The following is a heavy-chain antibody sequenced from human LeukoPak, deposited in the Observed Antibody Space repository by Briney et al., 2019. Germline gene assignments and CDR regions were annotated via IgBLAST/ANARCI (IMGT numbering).Heavy chain of an antibody. CDR2: ISSSGGST. Sequence: GGSLRLSWAASGFTFSSYAMSWVRQAPGKGLEWVSAISSSGGSTYYADSVKGRFTISRDNSKNTLYLQMNSLRAEDTAVYYCAKVWDTYYYDSSGSFDYWGQGTLVTVSS. V-gene: IGHV3-23*01. D-gene: IGHD3-22*01. CDR1: GFTFSSYA. CDR3: AKVWDTYYYDSSGSFDY. J-gene: IGHJ4*02.